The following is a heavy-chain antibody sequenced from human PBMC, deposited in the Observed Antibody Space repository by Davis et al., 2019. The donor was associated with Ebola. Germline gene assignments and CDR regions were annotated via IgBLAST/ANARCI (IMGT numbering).Heavy chain of an antibody. D-gene: IGHD3-22*01. CDR2: IYHSGST. CDR3: ARNRLYYYDSSGYYLSPLFDY. J-gene: IGHJ4*02. CDR1: GGSISSSNW. Sequence: MPSETLSLTCAVSGGSISSSNWWSWVRQPPGKGLEWIGDIYHSGSTNYNPSLKSLVTISVDTSKNQFALKLSSVNAADTAVYYCARNRLYYYDSSGYYLSPLFDYWGQGTLVTVSS. V-gene: IGHV4-4*02.